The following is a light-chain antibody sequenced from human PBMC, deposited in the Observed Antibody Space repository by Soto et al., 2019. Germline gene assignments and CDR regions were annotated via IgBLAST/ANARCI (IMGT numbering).Light chain of an antibody. CDR2: GAS. Sequence: IVMTQSPATLSVSPCEVVTLSCRASQSVRSHLAWYQQKPGQPPRLLIYGASTRATGIPARFSGSGFGTEFTLTISSLQSEDFAVYYCQQYKNWPLFGQGTRLEIK. CDR3: QQYKNWPL. CDR1: QSVRSH. J-gene: IGKJ5*01. V-gene: IGKV3-15*01.